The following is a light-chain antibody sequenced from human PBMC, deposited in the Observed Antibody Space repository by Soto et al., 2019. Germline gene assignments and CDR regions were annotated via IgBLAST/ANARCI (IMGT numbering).Light chain of an antibody. CDR2: SNN. J-gene: IGLJ2*01. CDR3: ASWDDRLGAVI. V-gene: IGLV1-47*02. CDR1: DSNIGSNS. Sequence: QSVLTQPPSASGTAGQVVTISCSGGDSNIGSNSVYWYQQLLGAAPKLLMHSNNLRPSGVPERISGSKSGTSASLAISGLRSEDEAVYYCASWDDRLGAVIFGGGTKVTVL.